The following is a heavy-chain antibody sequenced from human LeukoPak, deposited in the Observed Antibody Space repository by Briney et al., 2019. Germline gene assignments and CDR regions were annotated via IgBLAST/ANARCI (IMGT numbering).Heavy chain of an antibody. V-gene: IGHV1-8*03. CDR3: ARGIRDTRGYFALDI. CDR1: GYTFSSYD. Sequence: ASVKVSCKASGYTFSSYDINWVRQATGQGLEWMGWMSPNADRGNIGYAQKFQGRVTFTRDTSISTAYMELTNLRSEDTAVYYCARGIRDTRGYFALDIWGQGTMVIVSS. CDR2: MSPNADRGNI. J-gene: IGHJ3*02. D-gene: IGHD3-22*01.